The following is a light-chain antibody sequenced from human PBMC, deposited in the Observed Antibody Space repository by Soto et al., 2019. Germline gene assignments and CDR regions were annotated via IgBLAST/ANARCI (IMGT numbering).Light chain of an antibody. J-gene: IGKJ3*01. V-gene: IGKV1-33*01. CDR3: QKCDYLPI. CDR2: DAS. Sequence: DIQMTQSPSSLSASVGDRVTITCQASHDITSYLNWYQHKPGKAPKLLIYDASILEAGVPPRFSGSGSGTHFTFTISSLQPKDVATYYCQKCDYLPIFGPGTTVDFK. CDR1: HDITSY.